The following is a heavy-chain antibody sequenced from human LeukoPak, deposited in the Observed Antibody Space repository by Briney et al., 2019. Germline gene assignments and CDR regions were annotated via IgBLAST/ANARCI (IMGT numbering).Heavy chain of an antibody. J-gene: IGHJ4*02. Sequence: GGSLRLSCVVSGLTVSSNYMSWVRQAPGKGLECVSVIYSGGSTYYADSVKGRFTISRDNSKNTLYLQMNSLRAEDTAVYYCASASGGNSFFDYWGQGTLVTVSS. CDR1: GLTVSSNY. CDR3: ASASGGNSFFDY. CDR2: IYSGGST. V-gene: IGHV3-53*01. D-gene: IGHD4-23*01.